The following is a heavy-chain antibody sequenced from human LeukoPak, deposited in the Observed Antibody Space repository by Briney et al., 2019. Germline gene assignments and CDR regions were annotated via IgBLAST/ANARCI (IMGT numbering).Heavy chain of an antibody. D-gene: IGHD3-22*01. CDR1: GFTLSSYA. V-gene: IGHV3-23*01. J-gene: IGHJ4*02. CDR2: ISGSGRGT. CDR3: AKDPTYYYDSSGYYFDY. Sequence: GGSLRLSCAASGFTLSSYAMSWVRQAPGKGLEWVSAISGSGRGTYYSDSVKGRFTISRDNSKNTLYLQMNSPRAEDTAVYYCAKDPTYYYDSSGYYFDYWGQGTLVTVSS.